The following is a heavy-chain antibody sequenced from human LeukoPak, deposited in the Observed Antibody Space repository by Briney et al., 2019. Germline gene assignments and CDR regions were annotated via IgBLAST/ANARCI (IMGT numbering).Heavy chain of an antibody. Sequence: SETLSLTCTVSGGSISSYFWSWIRQPPGKGLEWIGYVYYSGSTNYNPSLKSRVTISVDTSKKQFSLKLRSVTAADTAVYYCARGWFGAPGGDAFDIWGQGTMVTVSS. J-gene: IGHJ3*02. D-gene: IGHD3-10*01. CDR3: ARGWFGAPGGDAFDI. V-gene: IGHV4-59*01. CDR2: VYYSGST. CDR1: GGSISSYF.